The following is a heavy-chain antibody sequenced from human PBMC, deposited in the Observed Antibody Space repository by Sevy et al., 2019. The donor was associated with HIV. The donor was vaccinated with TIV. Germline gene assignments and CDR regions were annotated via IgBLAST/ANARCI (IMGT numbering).Heavy chain of an antibody. CDR3: AKGDHYDYIWGSYRYGMDV. D-gene: IGHD3-16*02. CDR2: IRYDGSNK. Sequence: GGSLRLSCAASGFTFSSYGMHWVRQAPGKGLEWVAFIRYDGSNKYYADSVKGRFTISRDNSKNTLYLQMNSLRAEDTAVYYCAKGDHYDYIWGSYRYGMDVWGQWTTVTVSS. V-gene: IGHV3-30*02. J-gene: IGHJ6*02. CDR1: GFTFSSYG.